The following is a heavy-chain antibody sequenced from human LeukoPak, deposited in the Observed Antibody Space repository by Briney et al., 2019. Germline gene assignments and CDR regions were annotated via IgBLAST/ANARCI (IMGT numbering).Heavy chain of an antibody. CDR1: EFTFSSYG. CDR2: IRYDGSNK. D-gene: IGHD3-10*01. Sequence: GGSLRLSCAASEFTFSSYGMHWVRQAPGKGLEWVAYIRYDGSNKYYADSVKGRSTISRDISKNTLYLQMNSLRAEDTAVYYCAKDRVFELWFEEASPYYFDYWGQGTLVTVSS. V-gene: IGHV3-30*02. CDR3: AKDRVFELWFEEASPYYFDY. J-gene: IGHJ4*02.